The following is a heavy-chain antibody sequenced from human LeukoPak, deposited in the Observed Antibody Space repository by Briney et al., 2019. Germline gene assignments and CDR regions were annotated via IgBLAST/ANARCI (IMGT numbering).Heavy chain of an antibody. CDR1: GGSISSGGYY. CDR2: IYYSGST. CDR3: ARDKGGSAWDV. J-gene: IGHJ6*02. V-gene: IGHV4-31*03. D-gene: IGHD2-15*01. Sequence: SETLSLTCTVSGGSISSGGYYWSWIRQQPGEGLEWIGYIYYSGSTYYNPSLKSRVTISVDTSKNQFSLKLSSVTAADTAVYYCARDKGGSAWDVWGQGTTVTVSS.